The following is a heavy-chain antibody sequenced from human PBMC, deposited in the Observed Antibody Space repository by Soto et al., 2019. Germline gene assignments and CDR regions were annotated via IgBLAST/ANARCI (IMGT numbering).Heavy chain of an antibody. CDR1: GFTFSSYA. CDR3: AKRSYYYDSSGYYEGAFDI. V-gene: IGHV3-23*01. CDR2: ISGSGGST. J-gene: IGHJ3*02. D-gene: IGHD3-22*01. Sequence: GGSLRLSCAASGFTFSSYAMSWVRQAPGKGLDWVSAISGSGGSTYYADSVKGRFTISRDNSKNTLYLQMNSLRAEDTAVYYCAKRSYYYDSSGYYEGAFDIWGQGTMVTVSS.